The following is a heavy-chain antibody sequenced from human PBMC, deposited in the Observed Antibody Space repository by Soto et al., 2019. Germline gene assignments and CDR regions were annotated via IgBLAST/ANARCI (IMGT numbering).Heavy chain of an antibody. CDR2: ISGNGGGT. CDR1: GFTISSYA. V-gene: IGHV3-23*01. CDR3: AKKWVAAPGYPWFDP. Sequence: GGSLRLSCAASGFTISSYAMSWVRQAPGKGLEWVSTISGNGGGTYYADSVRGRFTISRDISKNTLYLQMNSLRAEDTAIYYCAKKWVAAPGYPWFDPWGQGTLVTVSS. J-gene: IGHJ5*02. D-gene: IGHD6-6*01.